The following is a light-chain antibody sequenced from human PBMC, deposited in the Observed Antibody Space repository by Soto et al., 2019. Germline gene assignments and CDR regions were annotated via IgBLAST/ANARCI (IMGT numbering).Light chain of an antibody. V-gene: IGKV3-11*01. CDR1: QSVGNL. Sequence: EIVLTQSPATLSLSPGERATLSCRASQSVGNLLGWYQQKHGQAPRLLIFDATNRATGTPRRFSGSGYGTDFNLTIRSLEPEDFAIYYCQQRNFRPEITFGGGTKVEI. CDR2: DAT. J-gene: IGKJ4*01. CDR3: QQRNFRPEIT.